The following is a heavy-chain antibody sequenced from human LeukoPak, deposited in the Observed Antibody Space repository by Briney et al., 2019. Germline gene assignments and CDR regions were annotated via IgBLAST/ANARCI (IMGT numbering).Heavy chain of an antibody. Sequence: GGSLRLFCAASGFSRYGMHWVRQSPDKGLEWVAFTLFDGSNNDYADYVKGRFTISRDSSNNRLYLQMNSLRIDDTAVYYCAKDSCAGCGVAWGMDVWGKGTTVTVSS. CDR3: AKDSCAGCGVAWGMDV. V-gene: IGHV3-30*02. CDR1: GFSRYG. D-gene: IGHD7-27*01. CDR2: TLFDGSNN. J-gene: IGHJ6*03.